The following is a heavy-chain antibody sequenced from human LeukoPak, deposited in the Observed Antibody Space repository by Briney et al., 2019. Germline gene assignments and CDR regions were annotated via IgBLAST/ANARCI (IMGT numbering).Heavy chain of an antibody. Sequence: GGSLRLSCVVSGFSFSDHYMTWIRQAPGKGLEYISYLSNSGSDIFHADSVKGRFSISRDNAKNSVYLQMNSLRVEDTAVYYCAKDRDYDFWSGYSGFDYWGQGTLVTVSS. D-gene: IGHD3-3*01. J-gene: IGHJ4*02. CDR3: AKDRDYDFWSGYSGFDY. V-gene: IGHV3-11*01. CDR2: LSNSGSDI. CDR1: GFSFSDHY.